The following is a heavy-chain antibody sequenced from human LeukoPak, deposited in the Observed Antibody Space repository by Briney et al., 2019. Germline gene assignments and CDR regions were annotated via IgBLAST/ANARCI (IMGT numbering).Heavy chain of an antibody. J-gene: IGHJ4*02. CDR2: ISSSSSTL. D-gene: IGHD3-10*01. Sequence: GGSLRLSCAASGFSFSDYSMNWVRQAPGRGLEWLAYISSSSSTLYYADSVRGRFTVSRDNAKSSLFLQMNSLRAEDTAVYYCARGFPPTTYYSGSGSSDFWGQGTLATVSS. CDR1: GFSFSDYS. V-gene: IGHV3-48*04. CDR3: ARGFPPTTYYSGSGSSDF.